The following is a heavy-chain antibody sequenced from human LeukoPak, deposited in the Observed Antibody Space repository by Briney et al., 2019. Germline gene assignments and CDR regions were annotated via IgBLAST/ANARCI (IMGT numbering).Heavy chain of an antibody. J-gene: IGHJ6*03. CDR1: GYTFTGYY. V-gene: IGHV1-2*02. CDR2: INPNSGGT. Sequence: ASVKVSCKASGYTFTGYYMHWVRQAPGQGLEWMGWINPNSGGTNYAQKFQGRVTMTRDTSISTAYMELSRLRSDDTAVYYCARGPTVTTTHYYYYMDVWGKGTTVTVSS. CDR3: ARGPTVTTTHYYYYMDV. D-gene: IGHD4-11*01.